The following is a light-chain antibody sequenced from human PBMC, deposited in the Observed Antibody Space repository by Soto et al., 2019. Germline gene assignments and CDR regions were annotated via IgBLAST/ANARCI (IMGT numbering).Light chain of an antibody. J-gene: IGLJ1*01. CDR2: EVT. V-gene: IGLV2-14*01. CDR1: STDIGAYNY. Sequence: SVLTQPASVSGSPGQSITISCTGTSTDIGAYNYVSWYQQHPGKAPKLLIYEVTNRPSGVSNRFSGSKSGNTASLTISGLQAEDEANYYCNSYTTLSNRVFGTGTRSPS. CDR3: NSYTTLSNRV.